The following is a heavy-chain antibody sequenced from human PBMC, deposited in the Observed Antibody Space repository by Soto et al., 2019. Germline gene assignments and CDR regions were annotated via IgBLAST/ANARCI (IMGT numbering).Heavy chain of an antibody. J-gene: IGHJ4*02. CDR2: VYYSGTT. CDR1: GGSVSDKTYY. V-gene: IGHV4-61*01. Sequence: TSETLSLTCSVSGGSVSDKTYYWSWIRQPPGKRLEWIGYVYYSGTTNYSPSLKSRVTISVDLSKNRFYLRLSSVTTADTALYYCARTTAVPNTLRSRYFFDYWGEGTLVTVSS. CDR3: ARTTAVPNTLRSRYFFDY. D-gene: IGHD4-17*01.